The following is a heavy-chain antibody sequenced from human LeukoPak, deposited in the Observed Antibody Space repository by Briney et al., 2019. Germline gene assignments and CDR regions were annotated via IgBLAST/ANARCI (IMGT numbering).Heavy chain of an antibody. V-gene: IGHV3-30*18. CDR3: AKDRYSSGWLVDP. CDR1: GFTFSSYG. Sequence: GRSLRLSCAAPGFTFSSYGMHWVRQAPGKGLEWVAVISYDGSNKYYADSVKGRFTISRDNSKNTLYLQMNSLRAEDTAVYYCAKDRYSSGWLVDPWGQGTLVTVSS. J-gene: IGHJ5*02. CDR2: ISYDGSNK. D-gene: IGHD6-19*01.